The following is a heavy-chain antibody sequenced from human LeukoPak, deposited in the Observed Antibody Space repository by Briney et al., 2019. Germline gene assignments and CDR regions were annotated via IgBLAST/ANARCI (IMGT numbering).Heavy chain of an antibody. J-gene: IGHJ4*02. V-gene: IGHV4-4*02. CDR1: GGSISSRNW. CDR3: ARYLRRGSWPLDY. D-gene: IGHD6-13*01. CDR2: IYHSGST. Sequence: SETLSLTCAVSGGSISSRNWWSWVRQPPGKGLEWIGEIYHSGSTNYNPSLKSRVTISVDKSKNQFSLKLSSVTAADTAVYYCARYLRRGSWPLDYWGQGTLVTVSS.